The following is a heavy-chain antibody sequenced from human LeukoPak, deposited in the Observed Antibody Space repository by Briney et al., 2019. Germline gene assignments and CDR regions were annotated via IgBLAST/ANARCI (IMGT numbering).Heavy chain of an antibody. V-gene: IGHV3-23*02. CDR3: AKGSSGYFADL. Sequence: GSLRLSCAASGFTFNNYGLIWVRQAPGKGLEWVAAISNDGGGTMYGGFVEGRFTISRDNSKNTLFLQMNSLRAEDTALYYCAKGSSGYFADLWGQGTLVTVSS. CDR1: GFTFNNYG. J-gene: IGHJ5*02. D-gene: IGHD3-22*01. CDR2: ISNDGGGT.